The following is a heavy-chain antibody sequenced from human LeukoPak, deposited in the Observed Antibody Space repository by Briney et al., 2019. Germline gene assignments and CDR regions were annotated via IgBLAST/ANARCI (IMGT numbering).Heavy chain of an antibody. Sequence: GGSLRLSRAASGFTFSTSWMSWVRQAPGIGLEWVANIKQDGSEKYYVGSVKGRFTISRDNAKNSLSLQMNSLRAEDTAVYYCARAWERTFDIWGQGTMVTVSS. D-gene: IGHD1-26*01. CDR3: ARAWERTFDI. CDR2: IKQDGSEK. V-gene: IGHV3-7*04. CDR1: GFTFSTSW. J-gene: IGHJ3*02.